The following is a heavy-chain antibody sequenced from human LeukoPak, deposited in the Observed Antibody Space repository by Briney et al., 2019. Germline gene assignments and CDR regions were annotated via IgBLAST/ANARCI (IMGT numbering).Heavy chain of an antibody. CDR1: GFTFSSYW. D-gene: IGHD3-22*01. Sequence: GGSLRLSCAASGFTFSSYWMSWVRQAPGKGLEWVANIKQDGSEKYYVDSVKGRFTISRDNAKNSLYLQMNSLRAEDTAVYYCARDSNYYDSSGYLATHWGQGTLVTVSS. CDR3: ARDSNYYDSSGYLATH. CDR2: IKQDGSEK. J-gene: IGHJ4*02. V-gene: IGHV3-7*01.